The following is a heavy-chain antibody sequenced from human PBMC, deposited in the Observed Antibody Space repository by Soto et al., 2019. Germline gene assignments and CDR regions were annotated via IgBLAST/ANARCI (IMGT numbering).Heavy chain of an antibody. V-gene: IGHV3-30*18. Sequence: QVQLVESGGGVVQPGRSLRLSCAASGSTFRNYGIHWVRQAPGKGLQWVATISFDGSNTHYVDSVQGRFTISRDNSVNTVFLQMNGLRVEDTAVYYCAKXXHLXAXXXXYVFDQWGQGTLVTVSS. D-gene: IGHD3-16*01. J-gene: IGHJ4*02. CDR3: AKXXHLXAXXXXYVFDQ. CDR2: ISFDGSNT. CDR1: GSTFRNYG.